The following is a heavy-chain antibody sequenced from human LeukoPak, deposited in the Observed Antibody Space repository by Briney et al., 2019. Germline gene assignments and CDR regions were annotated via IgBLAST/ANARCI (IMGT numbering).Heavy chain of an antibody. V-gene: IGHV4-59*01. CDR3: ARVGYYGSGSYQDY. J-gene: IGHJ4*02. Sequence: PPETLSLTCTVSGVSISSYYWSWIRQPPGKGLEWIGYIYYSGSTNYNPSLKSRVTISVDTSKNQFSLKLSSVTAADTAVYYCARVGYYGSGSYQDYWGQGTLVTVSS. CDR1: GVSISSYY. CDR2: IYYSGST. D-gene: IGHD3-10*01.